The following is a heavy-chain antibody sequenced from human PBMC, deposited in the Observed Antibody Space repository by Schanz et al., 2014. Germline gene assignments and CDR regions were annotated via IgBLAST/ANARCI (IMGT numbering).Heavy chain of an antibody. CDR2: ISAYTNNT. CDR1: GGTFSTYT. CDR3: ARDLTVDTGYVVHYYYYGMDV. V-gene: IGHV1-18*01. J-gene: IGHJ6*04. D-gene: IGHD5-12*01. Sequence: QVQLVQSGAEVKKPGSSVKVSCKASGGTFSTYTISWVRQAPGQGLEWMGWISAYTNNTNYAQKVQGRVTMTTDTSTGTAYMELRSLRSDDTAVYYCARDLTVDTGYVVHYYYYGMDVWATGITVIVSS.